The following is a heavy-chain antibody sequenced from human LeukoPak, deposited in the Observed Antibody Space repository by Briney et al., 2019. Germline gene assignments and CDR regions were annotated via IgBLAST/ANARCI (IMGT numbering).Heavy chain of an antibody. CDR2: IKEDGSKK. V-gene: IGHV3-7*03. CDR3: ATPLDYHDNSGFHQGGD. CDR1: GFTFSSHW. D-gene: IGHD3-22*01. Sequence: GGSLRLSCAASGFTFSSHWMHWVRQAPGKGLEWVANIKEDGSKKNYVDSVKGRFTISRDNAKNSLYLQMTSLRAEDTAMYYCATPLDYHDNSGFHQGGDWGQGTLVTVSS. J-gene: IGHJ4*02.